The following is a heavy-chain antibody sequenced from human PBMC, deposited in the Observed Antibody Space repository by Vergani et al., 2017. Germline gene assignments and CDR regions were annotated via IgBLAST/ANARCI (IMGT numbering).Heavy chain of an antibody. V-gene: IGHV3-33*06. CDR3: AKVLYYASRGYFDY. Sequence: QVQLVESGGGVVQPGRSLRLSCAASGFTFSSYGMHWVRQAPGKGLEWVAVIWYDGSNKYYADSVKGRFTISRDNSKNTLYLQMNSLRAEDTAVYYCAKVLYYASRGYFDYWGQGTLVTVSS. CDR1: GFTFSSYG. J-gene: IGHJ4*02. CDR2: IWYDGSNK. D-gene: IGHD3-10*01.